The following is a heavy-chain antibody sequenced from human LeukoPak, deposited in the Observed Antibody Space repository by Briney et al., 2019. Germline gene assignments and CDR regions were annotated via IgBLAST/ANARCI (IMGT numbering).Heavy chain of an antibody. CDR2: ISSSNSTI. J-gene: IGHJ4*02. CDR1: GFTFSSYS. Sequence: GGSLRLSCAASGFTFSSYSMNWVRQAPGKGLEWVSYISSSNSTIYYADSVKGRFTISRDNAKNSLYLQMNSLRDEDTAVYYCARSLSGSGSYKPDYWGQGTLVTVSS. D-gene: IGHD3-10*01. CDR3: ARSLSGSGSYKPDY. V-gene: IGHV3-48*02.